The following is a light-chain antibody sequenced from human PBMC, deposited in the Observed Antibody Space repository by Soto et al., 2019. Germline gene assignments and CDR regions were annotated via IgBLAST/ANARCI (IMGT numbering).Light chain of an antibody. CDR3: QHSTTWT. Sequence: DIQMTQSPSSLSASVGDRVTITCRASQSISTYLHWYQQKPGKAPNLLIYAASTLQSGVPSRFSGSGSGTDFTLTISSLESEDFATYSCQHSTTWTFGQGTKVDIK. V-gene: IGKV1-39*01. CDR2: AAS. CDR1: QSISTY. J-gene: IGKJ1*01.